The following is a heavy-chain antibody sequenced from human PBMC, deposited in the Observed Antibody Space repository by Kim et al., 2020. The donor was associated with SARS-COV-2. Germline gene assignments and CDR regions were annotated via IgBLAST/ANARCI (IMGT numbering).Heavy chain of an antibody. CDR3: ARDRGFGELFFDP. D-gene: IGHD3-10*01. J-gene: IGHJ5*02. CDR1: GGTFSSYA. CDR2: IIPIFGTA. V-gene: IGHV1-69*13. Sequence: SVKVSCKASGGTFSSYAISWVRQAPGQGLEWMGGIIPIFGTANYAQKFQGRVTITADESTSTAYMELSSLRSEDTAVYYCARDRGFGELFFDPWGQGTLVTVSS.